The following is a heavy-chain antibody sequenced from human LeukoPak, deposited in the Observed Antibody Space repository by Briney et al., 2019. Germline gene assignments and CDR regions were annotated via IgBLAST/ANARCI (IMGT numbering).Heavy chain of an antibody. CDR3: ARASITYYYYYYMGV. J-gene: IGHJ6*03. V-gene: IGHV4-61*08. CDR1: GGSISSGDYY. Sequence: ASETLSLTCTVSGGSISSGDYYWSWIRQPPGKGLEWIGYIYYSGSTNYNPSLKSRVTISVDTSKNQFSLKLSSVTAADTAVYYCARASITYYYYYYMGVWGKGTTVTVSS. D-gene: IGHD1-14*01. CDR2: IYYSGST.